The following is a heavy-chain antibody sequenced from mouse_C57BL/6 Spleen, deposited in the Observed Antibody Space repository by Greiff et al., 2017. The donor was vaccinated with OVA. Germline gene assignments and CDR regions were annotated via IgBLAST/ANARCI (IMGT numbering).Heavy chain of an antibody. V-gene: IGHV2-2*01. CDR2: IWSGGST. D-gene: IGHD3-2*02. CDR3: ARKGGGTAQALFAY. Sequence: QVQLQQSGPGLVQPSQSLSITCTVSGFSLTSYGVHWVRQSPGKGLEWLGVIWSGGSTDYNAAFISRLSISKDNSKSQVFFKMNSLQADDTAIYSCARKGGGTAQALFAYWGQGTLVTVSA. J-gene: IGHJ3*01. CDR1: GFSLTSYG.